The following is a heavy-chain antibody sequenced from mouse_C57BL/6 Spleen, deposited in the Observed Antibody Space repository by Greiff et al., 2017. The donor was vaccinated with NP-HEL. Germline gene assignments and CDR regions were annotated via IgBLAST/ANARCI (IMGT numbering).Heavy chain of an antibody. V-gene: IGHV1-55*01. CDR1: GYTFTSYW. Sequence: QVQLQQPGAELVKPGASVKMSCKASGYTFTSYWITWVKQRPGQGLEWIGDIYPGSGSTNYNEKFKSKATLTVDTSSSTSYMQLSSLTSEDSAVYYCARNFGLRRTWDYWGQGSSVTVSS. D-gene: IGHD2-2*01. CDR2: IYPGSGST. J-gene: IGHJ4*01. CDR3: ARNFGLRRTWDY.